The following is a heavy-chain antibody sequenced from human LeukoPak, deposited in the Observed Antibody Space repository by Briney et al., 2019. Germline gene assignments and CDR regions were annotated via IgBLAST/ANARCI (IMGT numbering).Heavy chain of an antibody. J-gene: IGHJ6*03. D-gene: IGHD6-13*01. V-gene: IGHV4-38-2*02. CDR3: ARQGVAAAGTPVRNYYYYYYMDV. CDR1: GYSISSGYY. CDR2: IYHSGST. Sequence: SETLSLTCTVSGYSISSGYYWGWIRQPPGRGLEWIWSIYHSGSTYYNPSLKSRVTISVDTSKNQFSLKLSSVTAADTAVYYCARQGVAAAGTPVRNYYYYYYMDVWGKGTTVTISS.